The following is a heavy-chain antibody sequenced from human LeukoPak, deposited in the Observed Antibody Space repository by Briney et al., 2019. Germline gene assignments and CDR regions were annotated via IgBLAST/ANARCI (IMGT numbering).Heavy chain of an antibody. V-gene: IGHV1-2*02. CDR1: GYTFTGYY. Sequence: ASVKVSCKASGYTFTGYYMHWVRQAPGQGLEWMGWINPNSGGTNYAQKFQGRVTMTRDTSISTAYMELSRLRSDDTAVYYCARGRYDFWSGYYTSFDYWGQGTLVTVSS. CDR3: ARGRYDFWSGYYTSFDY. CDR2: INPNSGGT. D-gene: IGHD3-3*01. J-gene: IGHJ4*02.